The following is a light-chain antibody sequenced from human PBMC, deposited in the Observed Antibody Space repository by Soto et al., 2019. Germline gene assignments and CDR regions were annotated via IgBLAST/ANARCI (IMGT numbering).Light chain of an antibody. V-gene: IGKV1-39*01. CDR1: QSISSY. CDR2: AAS. CDR3: QQSYTNPYI. J-gene: IGKJ2*01. Sequence: DIQMTQSPSSLSASVGDRVTITCRASQSISSYLNWYQQKPGKAPRLLIYAASSLQSGVSSRFSGSGSGTDFTLTISSLQTEDFAIYYCQQSYTNPYIFGQGTKLEIK.